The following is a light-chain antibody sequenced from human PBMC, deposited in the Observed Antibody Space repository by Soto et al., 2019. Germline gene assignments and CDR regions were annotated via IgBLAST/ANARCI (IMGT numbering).Light chain of an antibody. CDR1: QSVSRY. CDR3: HQRSNWPPT. CDR2: DAS. V-gene: IGKV3-11*01. Sequence: FVLTQSPATLSLSPGQGATLSCRASQSVSRYLAWYQQKLGQAPRLLIYDASNRATGIPARFSGSGSGTDFNLTISSLEPEDFAVYYCHQRSNWPPTFGQGTRLEIK. J-gene: IGKJ5*01.